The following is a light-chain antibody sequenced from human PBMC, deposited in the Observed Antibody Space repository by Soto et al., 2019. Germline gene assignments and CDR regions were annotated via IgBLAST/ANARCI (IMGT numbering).Light chain of an antibody. Sequence: DIVLTQSPGTLSLSPGEKATLSCRASQSVTSNYLAWYQQKPGQAPRLLINGASSRATGIPDRFSGSGSGTDFTLTISRLEPEDSAVYYCQQYDNSPITFGQGTRLEI. CDR3: QQYDNSPIT. CDR2: GAS. V-gene: IGKV3-20*01. J-gene: IGKJ5*01. CDR1: QSVTSNY.